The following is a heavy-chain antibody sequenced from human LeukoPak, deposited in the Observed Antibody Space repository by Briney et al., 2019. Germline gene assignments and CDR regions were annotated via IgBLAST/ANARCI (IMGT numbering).Heavy chain of an antibody. J-gene: IGHJ4*02. Sequence: PGGSLRLSCAASGFTVSSNYMSWVRQAPGKGLEWVSVIYSGGSTYYADSVKGRFTISRDNSKNTLYLQMNSLRAEDTAVYYCARDPSRFSSSWYFDYWGQGTLVTVSS. CDR3: ARDPSRFSSSWYFDY. CDR2: IYSGGST. CDR1: GFTVSSNY. V-gene: IGHV3-53*05. D-gene: IGHD6-13*01.